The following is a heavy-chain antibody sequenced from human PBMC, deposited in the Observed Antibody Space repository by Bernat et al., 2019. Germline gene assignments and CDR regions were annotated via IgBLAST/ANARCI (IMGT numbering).Heavy chain of an antibody. Sequence: QVQLVESGGGVVQPGRSLRLSCVASGHTFNFYGMHWVRQAPGRGVEWVAVIWHDGSKKYYVDSVKGRFTISRDNSENTVYLQMNSLRADDTAVYYCARAIGHNGNDYLDSWGQGTLVTVSP. J-gene: IGHJ4*02. CDR3: ARAIGHNGNDYLDS. V-gene: IGHV3-33*01. D-gene: IGHD5-12*01. CDR2: IWHDGSKK. CDR1: GHTFNFYG.